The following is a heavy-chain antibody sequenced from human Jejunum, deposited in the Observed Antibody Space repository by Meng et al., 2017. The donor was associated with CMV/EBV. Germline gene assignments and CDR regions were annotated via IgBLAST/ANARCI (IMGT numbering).Heavy chain of an antibody. Sequence: YGITVSSYAMSWVRQAPGKGLEWVSVIYSDGGTTDYADSVKGRFTISRDNSKNTLYLQMNSLRAEDTAVYYCAREEGYTRPHYFDYWGQGTLVTVSS. CDR3: AREEGYTRPHYFDY. CDR1: GITVSSYA. D-gene: IGHD6-13*01. J-gene: IGHJ4*02. V-gene: IGHV3-23*03. CDR2: IYSDGGTT.